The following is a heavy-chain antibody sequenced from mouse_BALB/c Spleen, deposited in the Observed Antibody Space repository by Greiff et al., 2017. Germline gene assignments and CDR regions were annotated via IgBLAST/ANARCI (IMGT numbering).Heavy chain of an antibody. CDR3: AKEYDYDGAWFAY. D-gene: IGHD2-4*01. CDR1: GFSLTSYG. CDR2: IWRGGST. J-gene: IGHJ3*01. Sequence: VQLQESGPSLVQPSQSLSITCTVSGFSLTSYGVHWVRQSPGKGLEWLGVIWRGGSTDYNAAFMSRLSITKDNSKSQVFFKMNSLQADDTAIYYCAKEYDYDGAWFAYWGQGTLVTVSA. V-gene: IGHV2-5-1*01.